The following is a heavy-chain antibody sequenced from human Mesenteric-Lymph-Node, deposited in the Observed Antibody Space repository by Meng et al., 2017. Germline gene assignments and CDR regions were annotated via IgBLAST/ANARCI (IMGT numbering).Heavy chain of an antibody. V-gene: IGHV3-53*01. Sequence: GESLKISCAASGFTVSTNYLTWVRQAPGKGLEWVSVIYSGSSGSSTYYADSVKGRFTISRDNSKNTLYLQMNSLRAEDTALYYCARGGWYPDLWGQGTLVTVSS. CDR2: IYSGSSGSST. J-gene: IGHJ5*02. CDR3: ARGGWYPDL. D-gene: IGHD6-19*01. CDR1: GFTVSTNY.